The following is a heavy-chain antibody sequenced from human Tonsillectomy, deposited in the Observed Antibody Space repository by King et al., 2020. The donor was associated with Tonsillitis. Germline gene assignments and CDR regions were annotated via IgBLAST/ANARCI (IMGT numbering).Heavy chain of an antibody. Sequence: DVQLVESGGGLVKPGGSLRLSCAASGFTFSSYSMNWVRQAPGKGLEWVSCISSSGRYIYYAASVKGRFTISRDSAKNSLYLQMTSLRAEDTAVYYCARGGGFSGYAYMDVWGKGTTATVSS. D-gene: IGHD5-12*01. CDR1: GFTFSSYS. CDR2: ISSSGRYI. CDR3: ARGGGFSGYAYMDV. V-gene: IGHV3-21*01. J-gene: IGHJ6*03.